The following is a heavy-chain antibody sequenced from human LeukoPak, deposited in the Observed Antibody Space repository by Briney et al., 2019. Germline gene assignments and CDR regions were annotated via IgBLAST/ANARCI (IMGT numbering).Heavy chain of an antibody. V-gene: IGHV3-21*01. Sequence: GGFLRLSCAASGFTFSSYSMNWVRQAPGKGLEWVSSISSSSSYIYYADSVKGRFTISRDNAKNSLYLQMNSLRAEDTAVYYCAIPPLSGTGSSRPLAGMDVWGQGTTVTVSS. J-gene: IGHJ6*02. CDR1: GFTFSSYS. CDR3: AIPPLSGTGSSRPLAGMDV. D-gene: IGHD3-10*01. CDR2: ISSSSSYI.